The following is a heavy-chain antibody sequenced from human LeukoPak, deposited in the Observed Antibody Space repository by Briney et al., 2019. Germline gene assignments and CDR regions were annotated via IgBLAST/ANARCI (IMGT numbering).Heavy chain of an antibody. CDR3: ARDVIARNYYYYMDV. CDR1: GFIFSSYW. D-gene: IGHD2-15*01. V-gene: IGHV3-7*01. CDR2: IKEDGSEK. Sequence: GGSLRLSCAASGFIFSSYWMGWVRQAPGKGLEWVANIKEDGSEKDYVDSVKGRFTISRDNAKNSLYLQMNSLRAEETAVYYCARDVIARNYYYYMDVWGKGTTVTVSS. J-gene: IGHJ6*03.